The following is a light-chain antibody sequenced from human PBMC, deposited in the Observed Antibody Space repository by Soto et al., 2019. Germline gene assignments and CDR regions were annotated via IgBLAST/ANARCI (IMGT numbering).Light chain of an antibody. CDR2: GAS. CDR3: QHFGGSLPVT. Sequence: EIVMTQSPATLSVSAGERATLSWGASQTVSSNLAWYQQKPRQAPRLLIYGASTRATGIPARFSGSGSGTEFTLIISSLQSEDFAVYYCQHFGGSLPVTFGQGTRLEIK. J-gene: IGKJ5*01. V-gene: IGKV3-15*01. CDR1: QTVSSN.